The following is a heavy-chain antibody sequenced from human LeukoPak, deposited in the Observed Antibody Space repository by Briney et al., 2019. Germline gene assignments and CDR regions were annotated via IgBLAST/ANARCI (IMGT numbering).Heavy chain of an antibody. Sequence: PSETLSLTCTVSGGSISGYYWSWIRQPPGKGLEWIGEINHSGSTNYNPSLKSRVTISVDTSKNQFSLKLSSVTAADTAVYYCARHLYDYVWGSYQNKNWFDPWGQGTLVTVSS. J-gene: IGHJ5*02. CDR3: ARHLYDYVWGSYQNKNWFDP. CDR1: GGSISGYY. V-gene: IGHV4-34*01. CDR2: INHSGST. D-gene: IGHD3-16*01.